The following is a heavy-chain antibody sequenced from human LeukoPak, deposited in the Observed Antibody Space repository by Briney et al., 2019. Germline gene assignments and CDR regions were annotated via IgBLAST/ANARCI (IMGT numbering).Heavy chain of an antibody. CDR2: IYYSGST. V-gene: IGHV4-59*01. D-gene: IGHD2-21*02. CDR3: ARLMTSDAFDI. Sequence: PSETLSLTCTVSGGSISSYYWSRIRQPPGKGLEWIGYIYYSGSTNYNPSLKSRVTISVDTSKNQFSLKLSSVTAADTAVYYCARLMTSDAFDIWGQGTMVTVSS. CDR1: GGSISSYY. J-gene: IGHJ3*02.